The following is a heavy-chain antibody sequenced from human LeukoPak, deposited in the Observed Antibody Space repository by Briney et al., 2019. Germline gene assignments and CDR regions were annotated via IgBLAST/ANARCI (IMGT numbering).Heavy chain of an antibody. CDR2: IIPIFGTA. J-gene: IGHJ4*02. D-gene: IGHD6-19*01. V-gene: IGHV1-69*13. Sequence: GASVKVSCKASGGTFSSYAISWVRQAPGQGLEWMGGIIPIFGTANYAQKFQGRVTITADESTSTAYMELSSLRSEDTAVYYCARVVKDSSGWLFDYWGQGTLVTVSS. CDR3: ARVVKDSSGWLFDY. CDR1: GGTFSSYA.